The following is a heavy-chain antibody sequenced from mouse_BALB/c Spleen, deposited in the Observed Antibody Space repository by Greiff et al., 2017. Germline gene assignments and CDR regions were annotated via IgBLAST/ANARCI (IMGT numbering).Heavy chain of an antibody. CDR3: TRPDGYYRYYAMDY. CDR1: GYTFTSYY. CDR2: INPSNGGT. Sequence: QVQLKQPGAELVKPGASVKLSCKASGYTFTSYYMYWVKQRPGQGLEWIGGINPSNGGTNFNEKFKSKATLTVDKSSSTAYMQLSSLTSEDSAVYYCTRPDGYYRYYAMDYWGQGTSVTVSS. D-gene: IGHD2-3*01. V-gene: IGHV1S81*02. J-gene: IGHJ4*01.